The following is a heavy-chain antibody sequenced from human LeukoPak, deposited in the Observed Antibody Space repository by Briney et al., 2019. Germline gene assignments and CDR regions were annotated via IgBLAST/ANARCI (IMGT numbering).Heavy chain of an antibody. D-gene: IGHD6-19*01. CDR2: ISSKSNYI. J-gene: IGHJ4*02. Sequence: GGSLRLSCAASGFTFSDHSMTWVRQAPGKGLEWVSSISSKSNYIYYADSGKGRFTISRDNAKHSVFLQMTSLRADDTAVYYCARDIAVAGRGGFDYWGQGTLVTVSS. V-gene: IGHV3-21*01. CDR3: ARDIAVAGRGGFDY. CDR1: GFTFSDHS.